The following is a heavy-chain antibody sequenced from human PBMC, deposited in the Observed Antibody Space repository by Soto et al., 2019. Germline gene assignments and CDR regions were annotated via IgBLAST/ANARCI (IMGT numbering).Heavy chain of an antibody. CDR2: TYYRSKWSN. V-gene: IGHV6-1*01. CDR3: ARGGDCFDS. D-gene: IGHD4-17*01. Sequence: QVQLQQSAPRLVRPSQTLSLTCAISGDSVSSNSASWNWIRQSPSSGLEWLGRTYYRSKWSNDYEVSVTSRITINSDISKNQFALAVNSVTPEDTAVYYCARGGDCFDSWGQGTLVTVSS. CDR1: GDSVSSNSAS. J-gene: IGHJ4*02.